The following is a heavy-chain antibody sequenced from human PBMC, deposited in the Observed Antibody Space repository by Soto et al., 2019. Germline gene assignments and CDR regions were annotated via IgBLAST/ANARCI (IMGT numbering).Heavy chain of an antibody. CDR3: ARDSNRDYDSWSGYVDY. CDR1: GYTFTSYG. Sequence: GASVKVSCKASGYTFTSYGISWVRQAPGQGLEWMGWISAYNGNTNYAQKLQGRVTMTTDTSTSTAYMELRSLRSDDTAVYYCARDSNRDYDSWSGYVDYWGQGTLVTVSS. CDR2: ISAYNGNT. J-gene: IGHJ4*02. V-gene: IGHV1-18*04. D-gene: IGHD3-3*01.